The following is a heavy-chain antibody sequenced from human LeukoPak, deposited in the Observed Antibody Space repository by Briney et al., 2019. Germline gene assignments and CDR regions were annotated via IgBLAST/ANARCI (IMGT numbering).Heavy chain of an antibody. V-gene: IGHV7-4-1*02. CDR1: GYTFTSYA. CDR3: ARSGSYAGYYYYYYGMDV. Sequence: ASVKVSCKASGYTFTSYAMNWVRQAPGQGLEWMGWINTNTGNPTYAQGFTGRFVFSLDISVSTAYLQVSSLKAEDTAVYYCARSGSYAGYYYYYYGMDVWGQGTTVTVSS. CDR2: INTNTGNP. D-gene: IGHD1-26*01. J-gene: IGHJ6*02.